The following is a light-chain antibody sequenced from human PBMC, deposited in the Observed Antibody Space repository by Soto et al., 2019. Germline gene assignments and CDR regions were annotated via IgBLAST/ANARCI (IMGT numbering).Light chain of an antibody. J-gene: IGLJ2*01. CDR1: SGYSRYA. CDR3: QAWGTGIQV. V-gene: IGLV4-69*01. CDR2: LNSDGSH. Sequence: QLVLTQSPSASASLGASVKLTCTLSSGYSRYAIAWHQQQPERGPRYLMRLNSDGSHSRGDGIPDRFSGSTSGPERYLTISGLQSEDEADYYCQAWGTGIQVFGGGTKLTVL.